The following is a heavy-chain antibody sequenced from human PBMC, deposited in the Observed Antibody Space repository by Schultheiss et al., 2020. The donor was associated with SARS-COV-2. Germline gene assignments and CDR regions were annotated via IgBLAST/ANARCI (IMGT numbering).Heavy chain of an antibody. V-gene: IGHV1-18*04. CDR2: ISAYNGNT. J-gene: IGHJ3*02. CDR1: GYTFTGYY. Sequence: ASVKVSCKASGYTFTGYYMHWVRQAPGQGLEWMGWISAYNGNTNYAQKLQGRVTMTTDTSTSTAYMELRSLRSDDTAVYYCARDRGSGSLDAFDIWGQGTMVTVSS. D-gene: IGHD1-26*01. CDR3: ARDRGSGSLDAFDI.